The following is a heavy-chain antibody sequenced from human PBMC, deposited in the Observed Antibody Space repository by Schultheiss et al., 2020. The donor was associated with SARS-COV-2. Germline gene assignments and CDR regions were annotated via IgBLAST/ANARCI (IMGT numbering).Heavy chain of an antibody. V-gene: IGHV3-7*05. D-gene: IGHD2-15*01. Sequence: GGSLRLSCEASGFIFSTYWMSWVRQAPGKGLEWVAHIKQDGSKQYYLDSLKGRFIISRDNAESSLYLHMNTLRVEDTAVYFCARSGPGRAFDIWGQGTLVTVSS. CDR2: IKQDGSKQ. J-gene: IGHJ3*02. CDR3: ARSGPGRAFDI. CDR1: GFIFSTYW.